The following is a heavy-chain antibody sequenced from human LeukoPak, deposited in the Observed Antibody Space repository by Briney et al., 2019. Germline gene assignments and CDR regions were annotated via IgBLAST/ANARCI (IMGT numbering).Heavy chain of an antibody. D-gene: IGHD6-6*01. J-gene: IGHJ5*02. CDR1: VGTFSSYA. Sequence: SVTVSLKSSVGTFSSYAISWVRQARGQQLEWMGGSIPIFGIANYPQKFQGRDTSTADKSTSTAYMELSSPRSEDTAVYYCARGSRSSSSQWFDPWGQGTLVTVSS. V-gene: IGHV1-69*17. CDR2: SIPIFGIA. CDR3: ARGSRSSSSQWFDP.